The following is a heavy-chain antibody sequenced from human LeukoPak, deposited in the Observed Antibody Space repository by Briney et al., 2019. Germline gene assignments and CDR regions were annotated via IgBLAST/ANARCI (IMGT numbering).Heavy chain of an antibody. Sequence: SETLSLTCAVYGGSFSGYYWSWIRQPPGKGLEWIGEINHSGSTNYNPSLKSRVTISVDTSKNRFSLKLSSVTAADTAVYYCARGRYYGSGSYYNVLDLDYWGQGTLVTVSS. V-gene: IGHV4-34*01. J-gene: IGHJ4*02. CDR1: GGSFSGYY. D-gene: IGHD3-10*01. CDR3: ARGRYYGSGSYYNVLDLDY. CDR2: INHSGST.